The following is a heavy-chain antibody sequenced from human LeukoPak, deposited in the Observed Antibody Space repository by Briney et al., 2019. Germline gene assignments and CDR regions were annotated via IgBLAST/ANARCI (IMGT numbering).Heavy chain of an antibody. CDR1: GFTFSNAW. Sequence: GGSLRLPCAASGFTFSNAWMSWVRQAPGKGLEWVGRIKSKTDGGTTDYAAPVKGRFTISRDDSKNTLYLQMNSLKTEDTAVYYCTTAFAEYYDYVWGSYRQGTDYWGQGTLVTVSS. J-gene: IGHJ4*02. CDR3: TTAFAEYYDYVWGSYRQGTDY. V-gene: IGHV3-15*01. D-gene: IGHD3-16*02. CDR2: IKSKTDGGTT.